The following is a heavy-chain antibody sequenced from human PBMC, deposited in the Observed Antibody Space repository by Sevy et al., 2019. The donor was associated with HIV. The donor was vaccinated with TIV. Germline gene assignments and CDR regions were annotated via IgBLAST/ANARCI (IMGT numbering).Heavy chain of an antibody. Sequence: ASVKVSCKASGYSFTGYFIHWVRQAPGQGLEWMGWINPSSGGTTSAQKFHDKVTMTRDTSINTAYLELSRLRSDDTAVYYCARELDDFWSGYQFWGQGTLVTVSS. CDR2: INPSSGGT. CDR3: ARELDDFWSGYQF. J-gene: IGHJ4*02. D-gene: IGHD3-3*01. V-gene: IGHV1-2*02. CDR1: GYSFTGYF.